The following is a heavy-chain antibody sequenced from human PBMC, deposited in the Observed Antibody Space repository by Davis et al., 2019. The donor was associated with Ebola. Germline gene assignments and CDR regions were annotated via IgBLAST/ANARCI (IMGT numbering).Heavy chain of an antibody. CDR2: IDPSDSYT. D-gene: IGHD2-2*01. CDR3: ARQRRSSTTFDP. J-gene: IGHJ5*02. Sequence: GESLKISCKGSGYSFTSYWIGWVRQMPGKGLEWMGRIDPSDSYTNYSPSFQGHVTISADKSISTAYLQWSSLKASDTAMYYCARQRRSSTTFDPWGQGTLVTVSS. V-gene: IGHV5-10-1*01. CDR1: GYSFTSYW.